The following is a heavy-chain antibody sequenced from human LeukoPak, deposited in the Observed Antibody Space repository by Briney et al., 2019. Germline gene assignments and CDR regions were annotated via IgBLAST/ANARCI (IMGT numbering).Heavy chain of an antibody. D-gene: IGHD3-16*02. CDR3: ARDIGDYVWGSYRPYYFDY. CDR1: GFTFSSYS. CDR2: ISSGSSYI. V-gene: IGHV3-21*01. J-gene: IGHJ4*02. Sequence: GGSLRLSCAASGFTFSSYSMNWVRQAPGKGLEWVSSISSGSSYIYYADSVKGRFTISRDNAKNSLYLQMNSLRAEDTAVYYCARDIGDYVWGSYRPYYFDYWGQGTLVTVSS.